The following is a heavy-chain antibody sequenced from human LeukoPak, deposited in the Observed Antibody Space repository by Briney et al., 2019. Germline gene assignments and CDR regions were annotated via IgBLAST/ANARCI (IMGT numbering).Heavy chain of an antibody. CDR1: GGSISSGDYY. CDR2: IYYSGST. CDR3: ARDFRDPIVGAHFDY. V-gene: IGHV4-30-4*01. Sequence: SETLSLTCTVSGGSISSGDYYWSWIRQPPGKGLEWIGYIYYSGSTYYNPSLKSRVTISVDTSKNQFSLKLSSVTAADTAVYYCARDFRDPIVGAHFDYWGQGTLVTVSS. D-gene: IGHD1-26*01. J-gene: IGHJ4*02.